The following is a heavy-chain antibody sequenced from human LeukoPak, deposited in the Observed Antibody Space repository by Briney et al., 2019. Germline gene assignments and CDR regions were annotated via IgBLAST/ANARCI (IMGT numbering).Heavy chain of an antibody. CDR3: ARGRHDITMIVVVMTSVSYYLDV. CDR2: INPSGST. J-gene: IGHJ6*03. Sequence: SETLSLTCAVYGGSFSGYHWTWIRQSPGKGLEWIGDINPSGSTYYNPSLKSRPNIPVDTSTTRSPLKLRCVAAADTAVYYCARGRHDITMIVVVMTSVSYYLDVWGKGTTVTVS. V-gene: IGHV4-34*01. CDR1: GGSFSGYH. D-gene: IGHD3-22*01.